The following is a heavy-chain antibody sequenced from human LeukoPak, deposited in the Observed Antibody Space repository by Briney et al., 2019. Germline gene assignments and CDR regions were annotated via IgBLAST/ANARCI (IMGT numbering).Heavy chain of an antibody. CDR3: ARGGGLDV. CDR1: GFTFSSYW. CDR2: INHNGNVN. Sequence: GGSLRLSCEASGFTFSSYWMNWARQAPGKGLEWVASINHNGNVNYYVDSVKGRFTISRDNAKNSLYLQMSNLRAEDTAVYFCARGGGLDVWGQGATVTVSS. J-gene: IGHJ6*02. D-gene: IGHD3-16*01. V-gene: IGHV3-7*03.